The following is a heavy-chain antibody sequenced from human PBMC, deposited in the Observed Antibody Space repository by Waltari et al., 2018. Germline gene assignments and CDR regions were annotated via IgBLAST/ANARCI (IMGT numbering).Heavy chain of an antibody. J-gene: IGHJ4*02. CDR1: GFTFSSYA. D-gene: IGHD3-22*01. CDR2: ISYDGSNK. CDR3: ARDWELADYYDSSDRIEFDY. Sequence: QVQLVESGGGGVQPGRSLILSFADSGFTFSSYAMHRVRQRPGKGRGWVAVISYDGSNKYYADSVKGRFTISRDNSKNTLYLQMNSLRAEDTAVYYCARDWELADYYDSSDRIEFDYWGQGTLVTVSS. V-gene: IGHV3-30-3*01.